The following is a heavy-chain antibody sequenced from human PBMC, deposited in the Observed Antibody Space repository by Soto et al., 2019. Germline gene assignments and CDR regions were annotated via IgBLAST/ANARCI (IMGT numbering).Heavy chain of an antibody. CDR3: ARDLFGEPNIVASYFDY. Sequence: EVQLVESGGGLVQPGGSLRLSCAASGFTFSSYWMSWVRQAPGKGLEWVANIKQDGSEKYYVDSVKGRFTISRDNAKNSLYLQINSLRAEDTAVYYCARDLFGEPNIVASYFDYWGQGTLVTVSS. V-gene: IGHV3-7*01. CDR1: GFTFSSYW. D-gene: IGHD5-12*01. J-gene: IGHJ4*02. CDR2: IKQDGSEK.